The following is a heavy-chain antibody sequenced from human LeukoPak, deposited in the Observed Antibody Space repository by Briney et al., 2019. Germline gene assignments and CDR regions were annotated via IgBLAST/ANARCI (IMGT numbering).Heavy chain of an antibody. CDR1: GFTFSSYS. D-gene: IGHD3-3*01. J-gene: IGHJ6*02. CDR3: ASTPQSYDFWSGYYLYGMDV. Sequence: GGSLRLSCAASGFTFSSYSMNWVRPAPGKGLEWVSSITSSSSYIYYADSVKGRFTISRDNAKNSLYLQMNSLRAEDTAVYYCASTPQSYDFWSGYYLYGMDVWGQGTTVTVSS. CDR2: ITSSSSYI. V-gene: IGHV3-21*01.